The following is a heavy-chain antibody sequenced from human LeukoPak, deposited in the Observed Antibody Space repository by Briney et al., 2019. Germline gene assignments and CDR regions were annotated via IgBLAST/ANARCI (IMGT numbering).Heavy chain of an antibody. CDR3: ARVRSPRYFDY. V-gene: IGHV3-21*01. CDR1: GFIFSRYS. Sequence: GRSLRLSCAASGFIFSRYSMNWVRQAPGKGLEWVSSISSSSSYIHYADSVKGRFTISRDNAKNSLYLQMNSLRAEDTAVYYCARVRSPRYFDYWGQGTLVTVSS. J-gene: IGHJ4*02. CDR2: ISSSSSYI.